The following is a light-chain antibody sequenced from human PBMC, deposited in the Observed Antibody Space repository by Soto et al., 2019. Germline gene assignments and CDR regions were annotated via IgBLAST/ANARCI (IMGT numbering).Light chain of an antibody. J-gene: IGLJ1*01. CDR3: CSYTTSSTYI. V-gene: IGLV2-14*03. Sequence: QSVLTQLASVSRSPGHSISISCTGNRSDVGGYNYVSCYQQHTWKTPKLMIYDVNNLPSCDSNRFSGSKSGNTASLTISGLQAEDEADYYCCSYTTSSTYIFGTETKVPVL. CDR1: RSDVGGYNY. CDR2: DVN.